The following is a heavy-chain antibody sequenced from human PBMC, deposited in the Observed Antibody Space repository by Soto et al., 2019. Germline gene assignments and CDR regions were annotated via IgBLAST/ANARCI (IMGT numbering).Heavy chain of an antibody. D-gene: IGHD5-12*01. J-gene: IGHJ6*03. CDR3: ASAIGEGGYDLPYYYYYMDV. V-gene: IGHV1-18*01. Sequence: GASVKVSCKASGYTFTSYGISWVRQAPGQGLEWMGWISAYNGNTNYAQKLQGRVTMTTDTSTSTAYMELRSPRSDDTAVYYCASAIGEGGYDLPYYYYYMDVWGKGTAVTVSS. CDR2: ISAYNGNT. CDR1: GYTFTSYG.